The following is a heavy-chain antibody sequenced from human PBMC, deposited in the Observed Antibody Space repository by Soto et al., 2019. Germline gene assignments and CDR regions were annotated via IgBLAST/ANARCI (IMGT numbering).Heavy chain of an antibody. J-gene: IGHJ6*02. V-gene: IGHV1-69*13. CDR2: IIPIFGTA. CDR3: ARGGYSGYDYTPEPYYYYGMGV. Sequence: SVKVSCKASGGTFSSYSISWVRQAPGQGLEWMGGIIPIFGTANYAQKFQGRVTITADESMSTAYMELSSLRSEDTAVYYCARGGYSGYDYTPEPYYYYGMGVWGQGTTVTVSS. D-gene: IGHD5-12*01. CDR1: GGTFSSYS.